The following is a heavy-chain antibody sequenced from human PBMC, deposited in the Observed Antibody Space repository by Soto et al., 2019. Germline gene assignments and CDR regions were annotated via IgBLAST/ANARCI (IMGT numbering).Heavy chain of an antibody. J-gene: IGHJ4*02. D-gene: IGHD2-21*02. CDR3: AKDQTDVTLFDY. CDR1: VFSFISLA. CDR2: ISGRGVDT. Sequence: GGSLRLSCAASVFSFISLAMSWVRQAPGKGLEWVSSISGRGVDTLYADSVKGRFTISRDNSGNTLYLQVNSLRAEDTAVYYCAKDQTDVTLFDYWGQGTLVTVSS. V-gene: IGHV3-23*01.